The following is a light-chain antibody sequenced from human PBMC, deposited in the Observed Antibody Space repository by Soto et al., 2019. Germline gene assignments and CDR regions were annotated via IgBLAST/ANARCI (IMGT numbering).Light chain of an antibody. Sequence: EIVLTQSPGTLSLSPGERATLSCRASQSVSSTYLVWYQQKPGQAPSLLIYGASRRATGIPDRFSGSGSGADVTLTISRLEPEDFAVYYWQQYERAPTTFGGGTKVEIK. CDR3: QQYERAPTT. J-gene: IGKJ4*01. CDR1: QSVSSTY. V-gene: IGKV3-20*01. CDR2: GAS.